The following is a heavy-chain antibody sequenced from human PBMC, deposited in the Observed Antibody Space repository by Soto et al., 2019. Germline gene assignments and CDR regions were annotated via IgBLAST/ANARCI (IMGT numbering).Heavy chain of an antibody. CDR2: INFKSNAI. CDR1: GFKFHEYA. CDR3: VKGRRGYITASSDY. Sequence: EVQLVESGGAVVQPGRSLRLSCAASGFKFHEYAMHWVRQVPGKGLEWVAGINFKSNAIGYVDSLKGRFAISRDNAKSSLYLHINNLRPDDTAFYYCVKGRRGYITASSDYWGQGTLVTVSS. V-gene: IGHV3-9*01. D-gene: IGHD6-13*01. J-gene: IGHJ4*02.